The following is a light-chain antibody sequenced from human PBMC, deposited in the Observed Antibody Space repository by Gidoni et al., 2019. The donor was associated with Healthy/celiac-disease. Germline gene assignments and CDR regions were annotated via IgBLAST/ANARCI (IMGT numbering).Light chain of an antibody. CDR1: QDISNY. V-gene: IGKV1-33*01. J-gene: IGKJ4*01. CDR3: QQYDNLPPLT. CDR2: DAS. Sequence: IQMTQSPSSLSASVGERVTITCQASQDISNYLNWYQQKPGKAPKLLIYDASNLETGVPSRFSGSGSGTDFTFTISSLQPEDIATYYCQQYDNLPPLTFGGGTKVEIK.